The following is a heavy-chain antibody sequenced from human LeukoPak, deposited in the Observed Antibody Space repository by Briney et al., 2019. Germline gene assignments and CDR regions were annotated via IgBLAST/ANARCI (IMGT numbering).Heavy chain of an antibody. V-gene: IGHV3-43*01. Sequence: GGSLRLSCIASGFTFNDNTMHWVRQAPGKGLEWVSVISWDGSGTHYADSVKGRFTISRDNSKNSLYLLMNSLTAEDTALYYCVKDATLYSVGYNFDYCGQGTLVTVSS. J-gene: IGHJ4*02. CDR3: VKDATLYSVGYNFDY. CDR2: ISWDGSGT. D-gene: IGHD5-18*01. CDR1: GFTFNDNT.